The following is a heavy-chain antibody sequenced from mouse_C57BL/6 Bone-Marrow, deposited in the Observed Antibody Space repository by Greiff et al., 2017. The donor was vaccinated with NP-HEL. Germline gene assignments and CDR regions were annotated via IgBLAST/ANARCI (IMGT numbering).Heavy chain of an antibody. CDR2: ISDGGSYT. Sequence: EVHLVESGGGLVKPGGSLKLSCAASGFTFSSYALSWVRQTPEKRLGWVATISDGGSYTYYPDNVKGRFTISRDNAQNNLYLQMSHLRSENTAMYDAARVPRGFAYWGEGTLSRSLQ. CDR1: GFTFSSYA. CDR3: ARVPRGFAY. V-gene: IGHV5-4*01. J-gene: IGHJ3*01.